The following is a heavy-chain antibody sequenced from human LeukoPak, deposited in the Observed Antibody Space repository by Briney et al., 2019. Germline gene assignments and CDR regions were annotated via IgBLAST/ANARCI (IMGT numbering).Heavy chain of an antibody. CDR1: GGSLSGYY. Sequence: SETLSLTCTVSGGSLSGYYWSWIRQPPGEGLEWFGYISASGTTNYNPSLKSRVTMSVDTSKNQFSLKLSSVTAADTAVYYCARLPNDAFDIWGQGTMVTVSS. CDR3: ARLPNDAFDI. V-gene: IGHV4-4*09. CDR2: ISASGTT. J-gene: IGHJ3*02.